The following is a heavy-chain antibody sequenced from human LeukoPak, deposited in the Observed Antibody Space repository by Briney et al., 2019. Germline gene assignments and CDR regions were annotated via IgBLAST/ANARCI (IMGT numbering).Heavy chain of an antibody. J-gene: IGHJ4*02. D-gene: IGHD4-11*01. V-gene: IGHV3-23*01. Sequence: GGSLRLSCAASGFTFSSYAMSWVRQAPGKGLEWVSAISGSGGSTYYADSVKGRFTISRDNSKNTLYLQMNSLRAGDTAVYYCAKVARSKTTVTTHFDYWGQGTLVTVSS. CDR3: AKVARSKTTVTTHFDY. CDR2: ISGSGGST. CDR1: GFTFSSYA.